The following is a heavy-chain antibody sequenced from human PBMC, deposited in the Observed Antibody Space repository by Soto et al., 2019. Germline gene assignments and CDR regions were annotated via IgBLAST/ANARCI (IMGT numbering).Heavy chain of an antibody. D-gene: IGHD2-8*01. CDR1: GYTFTGYY. Sequence: EASVKVSCKASGYTFTGYYMHWVRQAPGQGLEWMGWINPNSGGTNYAQKFQGWVTMTRDTSISTAYMELSRLRSDDTAVYYCARVSMLPAHAFDIWGQGTMVTVSS. CDR2: INPNSGGT. V-gene: IGHV1-2*04. J-gene: IGHJ3*02. CDR3: ARVSMLPAHAFDI.